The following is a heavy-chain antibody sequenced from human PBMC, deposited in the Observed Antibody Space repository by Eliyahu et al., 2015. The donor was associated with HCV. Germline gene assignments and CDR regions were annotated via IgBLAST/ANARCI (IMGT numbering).Heavy chain of an antibody. CDR3: AGGSGAFEY. J-gene: IGHJ4*02. V-gene: IGHV5-51*03. CDR2: IYADDSDT. D-gene: IGHD3-10*01. Sequence: EVQLVQSGAEVKXPXESLKISCQXSGYSFITSWXGWVRQXPGKGLEWMGIIYADDSDTKYSPSFQGQVTISVDKSITTAYLHWSSLKASDTAMYYCAGGSGAFEYWGQGTLVTVSS. CDR1: GYSFITSW.